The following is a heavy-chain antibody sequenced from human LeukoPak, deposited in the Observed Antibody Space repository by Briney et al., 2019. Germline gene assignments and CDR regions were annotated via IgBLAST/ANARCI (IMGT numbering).Heavy chain of an antibody. CDR3: ARVGTEGRIGVVIIPNYWYFDL. CDR2: IYYSGST. D-gene: IGHD3-3*01. J-gene: IGHJ2*01. CDR1: GGSISSYY. Sequence: PSETLSLTCTVSGGSISSYYWSWIRQPPGKGLEWIGYIYYSGSTNYNPSLKSRVTISVDTSKNQFSLKLSSVTAADTAVYYCARVGTEGRIGVVIIPNYWYFDLWGRGTLVTVSS. V-gene: IGHV4-59*01.